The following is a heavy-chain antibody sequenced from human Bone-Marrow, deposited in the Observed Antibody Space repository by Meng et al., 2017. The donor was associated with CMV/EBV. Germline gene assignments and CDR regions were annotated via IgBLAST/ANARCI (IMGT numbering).Heavy chain of an antibody. CDR3: AREAGYSSSWGEWFDP. J-gene: IGHJ5*02. V-gene: IGHV4-59*01. CDR1: GGSISSYY. Sequence: SETLSLTCTVSGGSISSYYWSWIRQPPGKGLEWIGYIYYSGSTNYNPSLKSRVTISVDTSKNQFSLKLSSVTAAETAVYYCAREAGYSSSWGEWFDPWGQGTLVTVSS. D-gene: IGHD6-13*01. CDR2: IYYSGST.